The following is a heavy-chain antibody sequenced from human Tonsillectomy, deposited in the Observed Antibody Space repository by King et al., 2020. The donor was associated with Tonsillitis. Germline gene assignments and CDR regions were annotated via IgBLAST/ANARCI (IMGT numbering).Heavy chain of an antibody. V-gene: IGHV4-4*07. D-gene: IGHD1-26*01. Sequence: QLQESGPGLVKPSETLSLTCTVSGGSINSYYWGWIRQPAGKGLEWIGRIYTSGSTNYNPSLKSRVTMSVDTSKNQFSLKLSSVTAADTAVYYCARGIVAATSIWYFDLWGRGTLVTVSS. J-gene: IGHJ2*01. CDR2: IYTSGST. CDR1: GGSINSYY. CDR3: ARGIVAATSIWYFDL.